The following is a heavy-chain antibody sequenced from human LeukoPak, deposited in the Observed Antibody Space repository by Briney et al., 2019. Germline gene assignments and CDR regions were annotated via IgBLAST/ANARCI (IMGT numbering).Heavy chain of an antibody. Sequence: NPSETLSLTCTVSGGSISSGSYYWSWLRQPAGQGLEWIGRIYTSGSTNYDPSLKSRVTISVDTSKNQFSLKLSPETAADTAVDYCARSYSSGWYDYWGQGTLVTVSS. CDR1: GGSISSGSYY. CDR3: ARSYSSGWYDY. V-gene: IGHV4-61*02. D-gene: IGHD6-19*01. CDR2: IYTSGST. J-gene: IGHJ4*02.